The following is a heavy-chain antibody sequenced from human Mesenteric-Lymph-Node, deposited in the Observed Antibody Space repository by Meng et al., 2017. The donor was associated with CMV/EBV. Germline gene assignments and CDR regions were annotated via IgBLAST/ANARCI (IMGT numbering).Heavy chain of an antibody. CDR2: IVVGSGYT. CDR3: AAELRYQYDASGYYDGMEV. Sequence: SVKVSCKASGFTFTTSAVQWVRQARGQRLEWIGWIVVGSGYTKYAKKFQERVTITRDMSTSTAYMELSSLRSEDTAVYYCAAELRYQYDASGYYDGMEVWGQGTTVTVSS. V-gene: IGHV1-58*01. J-gene: IGHJ6*02. CDR1: GFTFTTSA. D-gene: IGHD3-22*01.